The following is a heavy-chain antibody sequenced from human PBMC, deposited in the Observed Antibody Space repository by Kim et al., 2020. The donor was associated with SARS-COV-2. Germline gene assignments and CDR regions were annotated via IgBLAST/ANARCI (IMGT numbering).Heavy chain of an antibody. V-gene: IGHV4-59*01. CDR3: ARVEETQYTSRWFSWFDP. Sequence: LKSRVTTSVDTSKNQFSVKLNSVTAADTAVYYCARVEETQYTSRWFSWFDPWGQGTLVTVSS. D-gene: IGHD6-13*01. J-gene: IGHJ5*02.